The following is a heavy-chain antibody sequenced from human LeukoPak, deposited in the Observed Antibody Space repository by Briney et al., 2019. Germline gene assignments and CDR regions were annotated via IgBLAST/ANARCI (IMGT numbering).Heavy chain of an antibody. Sequence: SGPTLVKPTQTLTLTCTFSGFSLSTSGVGVGWIRQPPGKALEWLALIYWDDDKRYSPSLKSRLTITKDTSKNQVVLTMTNMDPVDTATYYCAHSEWFGELAYDAFDIWGQGTMVTVSS. CDR1: GFSLSTSGVG. CDR3: AHSEWFGELAYDAFDI. V-gene: IGHV2-5*02. CDR2: IYWDDDK. J-gene: IGHJ3*02. D-gene: IGHD3-10*01.